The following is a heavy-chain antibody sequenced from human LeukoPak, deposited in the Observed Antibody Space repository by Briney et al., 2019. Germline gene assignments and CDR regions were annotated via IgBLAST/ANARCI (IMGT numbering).Heavy chain of an antibody. Sequence: GSLRLSCAASGFILSDYYMSWIRQAPGKGLEWIGYIYYSGSTNYNPSLKSRVTISLDMSKNQFSLKLSSVTAADTAVYYCARTGRRGGADAFDIWGQGTMVTVSS. CDR1: GFILSDYY. CDR3: ARTGRRGGADAFDI. J-gene: IGHJ3*02. V-gene: IGHV4-59*01. CDR2: IYYSGST. D-gene: IGHD4-23*01.